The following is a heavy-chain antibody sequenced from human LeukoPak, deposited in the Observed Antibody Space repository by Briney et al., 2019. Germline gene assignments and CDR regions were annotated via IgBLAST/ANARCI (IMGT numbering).Heavy chain of an antibody. V-gene: IGHV3-15*01. CDR3: VADLPGTNSPYFDY. CDR2: LKSKSNGGTT. D-gene: IGHD4/OR15-4a*01. J-gene: IGHJ4*02. Sequence: PGGSLRLFSAASGFTFNAAWMNWVRQAPGEGLEWVGRLKSKSNGGTTYFAAPVKDRFAISRDDSKHTVNLQMDSLRTEDTGVYYCVADLPGTNSPYFDYWGQGTLVTVSS. CDR1: GFTFNAAW.